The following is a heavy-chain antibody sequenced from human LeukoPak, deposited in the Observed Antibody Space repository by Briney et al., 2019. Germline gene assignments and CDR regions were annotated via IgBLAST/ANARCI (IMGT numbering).Heavy chain of an antibody. CDR3: ARDRSTSSGSSSYYYGMDV. D-gene: IGHD6-6*01. Sequence: PGGSLRLSCAASGFTFSSYSMNWVRQAPGKGLEWVSYISSRSSTIYHADSVKGRFTISRDNAKNSLYLQMNSLRDEDTAVYFCARDRSTSSGSSSYYYGMDVWGQGTTVTVSS. V-gene: IGHV3-48*02. J-gene: IGHJ6*02. CDR2: ISSRSSTI. CDR1: GFTFSSYS.